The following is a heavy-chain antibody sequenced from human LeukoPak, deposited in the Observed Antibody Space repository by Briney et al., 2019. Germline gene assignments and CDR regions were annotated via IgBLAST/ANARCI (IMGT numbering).Heavy chain of an antibody. Sequence: GGSLRLSCAASGFSFSSHWVPWVRQAPGKGLVWVSRISDDGSYTSNVDSVKGRFTISRDNVNNMLYLHMNSLRAEDTAVYYCASFGISWRSSYWGQGTLVTVSS. D-gene: IGHD2-21*01. CDR1: GFSFSSHW. J-gene: IGHJ4*02. V-gene: IGHV3-74*01. CDR2: ISDDGSYT. CDR3: ASFGISWRSSY.